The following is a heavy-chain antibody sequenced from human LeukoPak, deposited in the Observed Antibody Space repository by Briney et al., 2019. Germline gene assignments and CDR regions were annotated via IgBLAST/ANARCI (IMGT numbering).Heavy chain of an antibody. CDR2: IVGSSST. CDR1: GFTFSNFA. Sequence: GGSLRLSCAASGFTFSNFAMTWVRQAPGKGLEWVSSIVGSSSTYYTDSLTGRLTISIDNAKHSLYLQMTGLRAEDTAVYYCARLAAGSDYFDSWGQGTLVTVSS. CDR3: ARLAAGSDYFDS. J-gene: IGHJ4*02. V-gene: IGHV3-21*01. D-gene: IGHD6-13*01.